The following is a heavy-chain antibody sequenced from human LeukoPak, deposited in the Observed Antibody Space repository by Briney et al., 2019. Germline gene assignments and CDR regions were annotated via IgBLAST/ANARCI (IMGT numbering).Heavy chain of an antibody. D-gene: IGHD5-18*01. J-gene: IGHJ4*02. Sequence: SETLSLTCAVYGGSFSGYYWSWIRQPPGKGLEWIGEINHSGSTNYNPSLKSRVTISVDTSKNQFSLKLSSVTAADTAVYYCARGWGHTAPIDYWGQGTLVTVSS. CDR3: ARGWGHTAPIDY. V-gene: IGHV4-34*01. CDR1: GGSFSGYY. CDR2: INHSGST.